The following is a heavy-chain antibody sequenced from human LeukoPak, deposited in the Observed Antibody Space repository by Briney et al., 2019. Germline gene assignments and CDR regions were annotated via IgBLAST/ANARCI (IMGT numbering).Heavy chain of an antibody. Sequence: GGSLRLSCATSGFTFSSYSMNWVRQAPGKGLEWDSSISSSSSYIYYADSVKGRFTISRDNAKNSLYLQMNSLRAEDTAVYFCTTYPMVYVINYWGQGTLVTVSS. CDR2: ISSSSSYI. J-gene: IGHJ4*02. CDR1: GFTFSSYS. CDR3: TTYPMVYVINY. D-gene: IGHD2-8*01. V-gene: IGHV3-21*03.